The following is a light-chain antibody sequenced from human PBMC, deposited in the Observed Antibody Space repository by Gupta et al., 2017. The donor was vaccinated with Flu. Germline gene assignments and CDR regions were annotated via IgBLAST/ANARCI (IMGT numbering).Light chain of an antibody. J-gene: IGKJ2*03. Sequence: EKGCKQSLANPPLAPVARATLSCRASQSVSSSYLAWYQQKPGQAPRLLIYGASSRATGIPDRFSGSGSGTDFTLTISRLEPEDFAVYYCQQYGSSPPYSFGQGTKLEIK. CDR2: GAS. CDR3: QQYGSSPPYS. V-gene: IGKV3-20*01. CDR1: QSVSSSY.